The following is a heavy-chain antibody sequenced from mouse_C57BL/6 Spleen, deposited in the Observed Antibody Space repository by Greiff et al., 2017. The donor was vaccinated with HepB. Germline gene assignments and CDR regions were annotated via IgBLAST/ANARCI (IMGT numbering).Heavy chain of an antibody. V-gene: IGHV10-3*01. CDR2: IRSKSSNYAT. Sequence: EVMLVESGGGLVQPKGSLKLSCAASGFTFNTYAMHWVRQAPGKGLEWVARIRSKSSNYATYYADSVKDRFTISRDDSQSMLYLQMNNLKTEDTAMYYCVRDKVATHYYAMDYWGQGTSVTVSS. CDR3: VRDKVATHYYAMDY. D-gene: IGHD1-1*02. CDR1: GFTFNTYA. J-gene: IGHJ4*01.